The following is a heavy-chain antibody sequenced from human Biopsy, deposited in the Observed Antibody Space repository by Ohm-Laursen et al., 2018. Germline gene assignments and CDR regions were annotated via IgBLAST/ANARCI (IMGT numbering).Heavy chain of an antibody. D-gene: IGHD2-2*01. V-gene: IGHV1-18*01. Sequence: SVKVSCNASGYTLSSYGINWVRQAPGQGLEWLGWISTYNGNTNYAQNLQGRVTMTTDTSTSTAYMELRSLRSDDTAVYYCARGGTLVVVPTAVLHSFDIWGQGTMVTVSS. CDR2: ISTYNGNT. J-gene: IGHJ3*02. CDR3: ARGGTLVVVPTAVLHSFDI. CDR1: GYTLSSYG.